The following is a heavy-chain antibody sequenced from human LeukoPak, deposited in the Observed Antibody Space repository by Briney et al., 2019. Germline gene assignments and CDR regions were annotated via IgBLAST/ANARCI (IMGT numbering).Heavy chain of an antibody. CDR1: GGSISSGSYY. Sequence: SETLSLTCTVSGGSISSGSYYWSWIRQPAGKGLEWIGRIYTSGSTNYNPSLKSRVTISVDTSKNQFSLKLSSVTAADTAVYYCAGTYCGGDCYSTNFGYWGQGTLVTVSS. D-gene: IGHD2-21*02. V-gene: IGHV4-61*02. J-gene: IGHJ4*02. CDR3: AGTYCGGDCYSTNFGY. CDR2: IYTSGST.